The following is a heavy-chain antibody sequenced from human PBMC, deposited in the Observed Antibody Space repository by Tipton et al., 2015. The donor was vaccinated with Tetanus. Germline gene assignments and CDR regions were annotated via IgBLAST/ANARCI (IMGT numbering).Heavy chain of an antibody. V-gene: IGHV4-34*01. CDR3: ARGRSYRGNQPWGP. CDR2: INHSGST. D-gene: IGHD3-10*01. Sequence: TLSLTCAVYGGSFSGYYWSWIRQPPGKGLEWIGEINHSGSTNYNPSLKSRVTISVDTSKNQFSLKLSSVTAADTAVYYCARGRSYRGNQPWGPWGQGTLVTVSS. CDR1: GGSFSGYY. J-gene: IGHJ5*02.